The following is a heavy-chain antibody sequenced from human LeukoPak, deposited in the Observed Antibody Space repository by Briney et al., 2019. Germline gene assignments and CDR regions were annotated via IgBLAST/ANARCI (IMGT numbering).Heavy chain of an antibody. CDR1: GYSFTDYY. CDR2: INSHSGGT. Sequence: ASVQVSFKASGYSFTDYYIHWVRQAPGQGLEWMGWINSHSGGTNYAQKFQGRVIMTRDTSTTTVYMEVTRLRSDDTALYYCARDGSSLTYYFDFWGQGTLVTVSS. CDR3: ARDGSSLTYYFDF. V-gene: IGHV1-2*02. J-gene: IGHJ4*02.